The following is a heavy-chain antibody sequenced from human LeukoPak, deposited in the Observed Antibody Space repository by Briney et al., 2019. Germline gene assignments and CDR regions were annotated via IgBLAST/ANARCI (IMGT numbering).Heavy chain of an antibody. Sequence: GGSLRLSCAASGFTFDDYAMHWVRQAPGKGLEWVSLITWDGDSTYYADSVKGRFTISRDNSKNYLYLQMNSLRAEDTTLYYCAKGTSSWHEFDSWGQGTLVTVSS. D-gene: IGHD6-13*01. J-gene: IGHJ4*02. CDR2: ITWDGDST. CDR1: GFTFDDYA. CDR3: AKGTSSWHEFDS. V-gene: IGHV3-43D*03.